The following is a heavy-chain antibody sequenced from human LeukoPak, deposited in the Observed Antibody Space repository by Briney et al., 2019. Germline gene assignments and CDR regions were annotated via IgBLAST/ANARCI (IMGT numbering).Heavy chain of an antibody. Sequence: PGGSLRLSRAASGFTFSSYWMHWVRQAPGKGLVWVSRINSDGSSTSYADSVKGRFTISRDNAKNTLYLQMNSLRAEDTAVYYCARDLGPKTTTGAFDIWGQGTMVTVSS. CDR2: INSDGSST. D-gene: IGHD1-1*01. CDR3: ARDLGPKTTTGAFDI. V-gene: IGHV3-74*01. CDR1: GFTFSSYW. J-gene: IGHJ3*02.